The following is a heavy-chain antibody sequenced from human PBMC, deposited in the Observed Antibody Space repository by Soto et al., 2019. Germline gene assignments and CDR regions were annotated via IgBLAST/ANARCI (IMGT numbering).Heavy chain of an antibody. J-gene: IGHJ4*02. V-gene: IGHV3-11*01. D-gene: IGHD2-21*01. Sequence: PGGSLRLSCSGSGFSFGDYYMNWIRKAPGKGLEWVSYISGGGNTISYSDSVKGRFTISRDNAKKSVYLEMDSLRPEDTAVYYCARRLFLDVWGQGTLVTVSS. CDR2: ISGGGNTI. CDR3: ARRLFLDV. CDR1: GFSFGDYY.